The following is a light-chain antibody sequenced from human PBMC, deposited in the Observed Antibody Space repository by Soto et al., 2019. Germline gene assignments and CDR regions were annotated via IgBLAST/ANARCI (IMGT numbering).Light chain of an antibody. CDR3: CSYAGSSTSL. CDR1: SSDVGGYKL. V-gene: IGLV2-23*01. Sequence: QSALTQPASVSGSPGQSITISCTGTSSDVGGYKLVSWYQQHPGKAPKLMIYEGSKRPSGVSNRFSGSKSGNTASLTISGLQAEDEADYYCCSYAGSSTSLFGGGTKVTVL. CDR2: EGS. J-gene: IGLJ2*01.